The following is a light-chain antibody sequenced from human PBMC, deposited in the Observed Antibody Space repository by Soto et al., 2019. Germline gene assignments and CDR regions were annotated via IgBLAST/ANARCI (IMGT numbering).Light chain of an antibody. CDR1: QSVDTN. J-gene: IGKJ3*01. V-gene: IGKV3-15*01. Sequence: EIVMTQSPATLSVSLGERATLSCRASQSVDTNLAWYQQKPGQVPRLLLYGASTRVTNIPARFSGSGSGTEFTLTITSLQSDDFATYYCQQYYTWPSGAFGPGTKVDIK. CDR3: QQYYTWPSGA. CDR2: GAS.